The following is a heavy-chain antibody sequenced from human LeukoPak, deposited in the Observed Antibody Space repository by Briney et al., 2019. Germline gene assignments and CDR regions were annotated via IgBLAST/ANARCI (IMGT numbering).Heavy chain of an antibody. J-gene: IGHJ4*02. Sequence: PGGSLRLSCAASGFTFDAFGMTWVRQAPGKGLEWVSAIRGDAGSTGYAGSVKGRFTISRDNAKNSLYLQMNSLRVEDTALYYCARVWAWGSGNYFDNWGQGTLVTVSS. CDR3: ARVWAWGSGNYFDN. CDR1: GFTFDAFG. CDR2: IRGDAGST. D-gene: IGHD7-27*01. V-gene: IGHV3-20*04.